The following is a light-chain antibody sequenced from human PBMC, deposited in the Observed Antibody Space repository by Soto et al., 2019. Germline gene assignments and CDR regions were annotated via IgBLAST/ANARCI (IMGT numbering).Light chain of an antibody. CDR1: QSINSE. Sequence: EIVMTQSPATLSLSPGERAALSCRASQSINSELAWYQQKPGQPPRLLIYGASTRATGVPARFTGSESGSEFPLPISELQSEDSAFYYCKRGPNCPLILGRGTRLEIK. CDR3: KRGPNCPLI. J-gene: IGKJ2*01. V-gene: IGKV3-15*01. CDR2: GAS.